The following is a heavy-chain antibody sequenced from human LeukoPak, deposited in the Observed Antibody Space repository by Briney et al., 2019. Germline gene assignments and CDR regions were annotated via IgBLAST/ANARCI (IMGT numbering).Heavy chain of an antibody. V-gene: IGHV4-4*07. CDR3: ARDYRGSGWYREGFDY. J-gene: IGHJ4*02. CDR2: IYTSGST. CDR1: GGSISSYY. D-gene: IGHD6-19*01. Sequence: SETLSLTCTVSGGSISSYYWSWIRQPAGKGLEWIGRIYTSGSTKYNSSLKSRVTMSVDTSKNQFSLKLSSVTAADTAVYYCARDYRGSGWYREGFDYWGQGTLVTVSS.